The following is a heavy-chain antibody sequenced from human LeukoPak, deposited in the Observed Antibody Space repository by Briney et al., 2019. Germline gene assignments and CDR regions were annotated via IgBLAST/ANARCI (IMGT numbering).Heavy chain of an antibody. CDR3: ARNPPRGIVVVADAFDI. V-gene: IGHV4-34*01. Sequence: PSETLSLTCAVYGESFSGYYWSWIRQPPGKGLEWIGEINHSGSTNYNPSLKSRVTISVDTSKNQFSLKLSSVTAADTAVYYCARNPPRGIVVVADAFDIWGQGTMVTVSS. D-gene: IGHD3-22*01. CDR2: INHSGST. J-gene: IGHJ3*02. CDR1: GESFSGYY.